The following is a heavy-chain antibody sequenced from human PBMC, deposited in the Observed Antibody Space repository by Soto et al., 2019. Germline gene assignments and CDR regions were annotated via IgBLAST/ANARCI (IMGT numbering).Heavy chain of an antibody. CDR3: TRELYSSGWSTVYYYYGMDV. V-gene: IGHV3-7*05. Sequence: HPGGSLELSCAASGITFNSEWISWVRRAPGKGLEWVANIKQDGSEKYYVDSVKGRFTISRDNAKNSLYLQMNSLRAEDTAVYYCTRELYSSGWSTVYYYYGMDVWGQGTTVTVSS. CDR2: IKQDGSEK. CDR1: GITFNSEW. D-gene: IGHD6-19*01. J-gene: IGHJ6*02.